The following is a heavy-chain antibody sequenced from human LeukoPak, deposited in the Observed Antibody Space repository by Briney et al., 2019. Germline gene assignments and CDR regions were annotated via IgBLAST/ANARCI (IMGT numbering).Heavy chain of an antibody. D-gene: IGHD3-22*01. CDR1: GYSISSGYY. J-gene: IGHJ4*02. CDR3: ARAMIVVVPTRGCLDY. CDR2: IYHSGST. V-gene: IGHV4-38-2*02. Sequence: PSETLSLTRTVSGYSISSGYYWGWIRQPPGKGLEWIGSIYHSGSTYYNPSLKSRVTISVDKSKNQFSLKLSSVTAADTAVYYCARAMIVVVPTRGCLDYWGQGTLVTVSS.